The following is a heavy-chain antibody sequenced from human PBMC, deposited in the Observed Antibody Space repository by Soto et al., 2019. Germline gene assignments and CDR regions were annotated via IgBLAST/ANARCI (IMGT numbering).Heavy chain of an antibody. D-gene: IGHD1-26*01. CDR3: AKVAGATLADY. CDR1: GFTFSSYA. V-gene: IGHV3-30*04. CDR2: ISYDGSNK. J-gene: IGHJ4*02. Sequence: GGSLRLSCAASGFTFSSYAMHWVRQTPGKGLEWVALISYDGSNKYYADSVKGRFTVSRDNFKNTLDLQMNSLRGEDTAVYYCAKVAGATLADYWGQGTLVTVSS.